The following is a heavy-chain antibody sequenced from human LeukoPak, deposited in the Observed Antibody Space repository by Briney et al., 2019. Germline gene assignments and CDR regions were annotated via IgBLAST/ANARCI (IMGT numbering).Heavy chain of an antibody. D-gene: IGHD6-19*01. Sequence: PGGSLRLSCAASGFTLSSYSMNWVRQAPGKGLEWVSFISSSGSYIYYADSVKGRFTISRDNAKNSLYLQMSSLRAEDTAVYYCAVVAGTYWGQGTLVTVSS. J-gene: IGHJ4*02. CDR3: AVVAGTY. CDR1: GFTLSSYS. V-gene: IGHV3-21*01. CDR2: ISSSGSYI.